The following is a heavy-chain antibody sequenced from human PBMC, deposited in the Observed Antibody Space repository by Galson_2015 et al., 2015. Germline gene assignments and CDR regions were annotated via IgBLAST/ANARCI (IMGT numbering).Heavy chain of an antibody. D-gene: IGHD6-19*01. J-gene: IGHJ4*02. CDR2: IKHDGREK. CDR3: VAGIGWLPDY. V-gene: IGHV3-7*01. CDR1: GFSFSNYW. Sequence: SLRLSCAASGFSFSNYWLNWVRQAPGKGLEWVATIKHDGREKYYVDSEKGRFTISRDNAANLMYLQMNGLRAGDSAVYYCVAGIGWLPDYWGQGTRVTVSS.